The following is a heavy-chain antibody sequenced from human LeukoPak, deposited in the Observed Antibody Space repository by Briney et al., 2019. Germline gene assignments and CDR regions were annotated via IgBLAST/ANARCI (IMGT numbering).Heavy chain of an antibody. D-gene: IGHD5-18*01. J-gene: IGHJ4*02. Sequence: SETLSLTCTVSGGSISSYYWGWIRQPPGKGLEWIGEINHSGSTNYNPSLKSRVTISVDTSKNQFSLKLSSVTAADTAVYYCARYVDTAMVSDYWGQGTLVTVSS. CDR2: INHSGST. V-gene: IGHV4-34*01. CDR3: ARYVDTAMVSDY. CDR1: GGSISSYY.